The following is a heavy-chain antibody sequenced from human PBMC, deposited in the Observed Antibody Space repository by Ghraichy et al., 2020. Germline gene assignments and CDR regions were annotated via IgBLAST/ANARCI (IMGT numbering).Heavy chain of an antibody. D-gene: IGHD2-15*01. J-gene: IGHJ6*02. CDR3: VREFGDAVVDISYYGMDV. V-gene: IGHV3-7*01. CDR2: INQDGSEK. CDR1: RFTFSSYW. Sequence: GESLNISCSTSRFTFSSYWMSWVRQAPGKGLEWVAHINQDGSEKYYADAVKGRFTISRDNAKSSLYLQMNSLRAGDTALYYCVREFGDAVVDISYYGMDVWGQGTTVTVSS.